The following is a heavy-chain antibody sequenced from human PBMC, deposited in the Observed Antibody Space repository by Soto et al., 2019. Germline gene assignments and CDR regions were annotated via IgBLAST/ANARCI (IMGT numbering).Heavy chain of an antibody. CDR1: GYTFTSYG. Sequence: QVQLVQSGAEVKKPGASVKVSCKASGYTFTSYGISWVRQAPGQGLEWMGWISAYNGNTNYAQKLQGRVTMTTDTXTXTXXMERRILSSDDTAVYYCQRDLGAIYDILTGYGMDVWGQGTTVTVSS. D-gene: IGHD3-9*01. CDR3: QRDLGAIYDILTGYGMDV. V-gene: IGHV1-18*01. CDR2: ISAYNGNT. J-gene: IGHJ6*02.